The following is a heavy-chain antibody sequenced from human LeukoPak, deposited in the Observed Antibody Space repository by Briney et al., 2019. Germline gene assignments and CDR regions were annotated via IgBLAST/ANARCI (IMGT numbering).Heavy chain of an antibody. CDR1: GFTFSYYW. CDR2: INQDGSEK. J-gene: IGHJ4*02. Sequence: GGSLRLSCAASGFTFSYYWMSWVRQAPGKGLEGVANINQDGSEKYYVDSVKGRFTISRDNAKNSLYLQMNSLRAEDTAVYYCARPGYCSGTSCYYFDSWGQGTLVTVSS. CDR3: ARPGYCSGTSCYYFDS. V-gene: IGHV3-7*01. D-gene: IGHD2-2*01.